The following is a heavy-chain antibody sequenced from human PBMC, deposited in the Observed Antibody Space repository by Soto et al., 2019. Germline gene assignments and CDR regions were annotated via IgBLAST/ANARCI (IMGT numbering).Heavy chain of an antibody. V-gene: IGHV4-4*03. CDR2: IHHSGGT. CDR1: VGSASIKNW. Sequence: QVQLQESGPGWLKLRGRWSFSGAAPVGSASIKNWGGGSRRPPGNGREWIGEIHHSGGTSYNPSLESRATLSVDKSKNELSLRLNYVTAADTAVYYCTKNSAYALDYWGLGILVTVSS. D-gene: IGHD5-12*01. CDR3: TKNSAYALDY. J-gene: IGHJ4*02.